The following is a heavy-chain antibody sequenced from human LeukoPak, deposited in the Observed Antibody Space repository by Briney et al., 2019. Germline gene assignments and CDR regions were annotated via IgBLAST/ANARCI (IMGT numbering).Heavy chain of an antibody. D-gene: IGHD5-12*01. J-gene: IGHJ4*02. CDR2: IFYSGNS. Sequence: SETLSLTCTVSGGSLSSADSYWSWIRQPPGKGLEWIGYIFYSGNSYFNPSLKSRLTISVDTSKNQFSLKLSSVTAADTAMYYCARLGYNDYVNYWGQGTLVTVSS. V-gene: IGHV4-30-4*01. CDR3: ARLGYNDYVNY. CDR1: GGSLSSADSY.